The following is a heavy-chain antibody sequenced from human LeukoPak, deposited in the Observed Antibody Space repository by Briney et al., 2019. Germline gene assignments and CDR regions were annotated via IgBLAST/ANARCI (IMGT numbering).Heavy chain of an antibody. J-gene: IGHJ6*02. Sequence: GASVKVSCKASGYTFTGYYMHWVRQAPGQGLEWMGWINPNSGGTNYAQKFQGRVTMTRDTSISTAYMELSRLRSDDTAVYYCAVLRDGYTRRRPGNYYYYGMDVWGQGTTVTVSS. D-gene: IGHD5-24*01. CDR2: INPNSGGT. V-gene: IGHV1-2*02. CDR3: AVLRDGYTRRRPGNYYYYGMDV. CDR1: GYTFTGYY.